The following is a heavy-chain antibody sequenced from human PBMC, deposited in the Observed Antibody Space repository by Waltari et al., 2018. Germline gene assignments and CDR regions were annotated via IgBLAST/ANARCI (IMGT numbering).Heavy chain of an antibody. V-gene: IGHV3-73*01. J-gene: IGHJ4*02. CDR1: GFTFSGSS. CDR2: MIENGNSYAT. D-gene: IGHD2-21*02. Sequence: EVQLVESGGGLVQPGGSLKVSCSASGFTFSGSSIHWVRQTSGKGLGWVGRMIENGNSYATDYDASVKGRFTMSRDDSKNTAYLQMNSLKTEDTALYYCTRGDCGSDCYIYFYWGLGTLVTVSS. CDR3: TRGDCGSDCYIYFY.